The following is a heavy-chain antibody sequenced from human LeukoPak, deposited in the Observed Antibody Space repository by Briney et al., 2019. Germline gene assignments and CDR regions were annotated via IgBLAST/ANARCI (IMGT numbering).Heavy chain of an antibody. CDR1: GFTFSNYW. Sequence: GGSLRLSCAASGFTFSNYWMTWVRQGPGKGLEWVANIKPGGSEKYYVDSVKGRFTISRDNAKNSLYLQMNSLRAEDTAVYYCATFRFLGTWGQGTMVTVSP. J-gene: IGHJ3*01. CDR3: ATFRFLGT. D-gene: IGHD3-3*01. CDR2: IKPGGSEK. V-gene: IGHV3-7*03.